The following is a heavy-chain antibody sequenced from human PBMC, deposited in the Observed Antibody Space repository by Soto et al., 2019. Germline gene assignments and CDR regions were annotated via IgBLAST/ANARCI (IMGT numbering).Heavy chain of an antibody. D-gene: IGHD2-21*01. J-gene: IGHJ4*02. CDR3: AKDIYYFDY. V-gene: IGHV4-4*02. Sequence: SETLSLTCAVSGGSIRSSNWWSWVRQPPGKGLEWIGEIYHSGSTNYNPSLESRVTTSVDKSKNQFSLKLSSLTAADTAVYYYAKDIYYFDYWGQGTLVTVSS. CDR2: IYHSGST. CDR1: GGSIRSSNW.